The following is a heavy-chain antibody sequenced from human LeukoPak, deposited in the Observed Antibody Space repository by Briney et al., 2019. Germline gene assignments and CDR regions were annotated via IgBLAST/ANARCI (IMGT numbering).Heavy chain of an antibody. Sequence: PGGSLRLSCSASGFTFDDYTMHWVRQAPGKGLEWVSLISWDGGSTYYADSVKGRFTISRDNSKNSLYLQMNSLRTEDTALYYCAKETFSDCSSTSCYDALDYWGQGTLVTVSS. V-gene: IGHV3-43*01. J-gene: IGHJ4*02. CDR1: GFTFDDYT. CDR3: AKETFSDCSSTSCYDALDY. D-gene: IGHD2-2*01. CDR2: ISWDGGST.